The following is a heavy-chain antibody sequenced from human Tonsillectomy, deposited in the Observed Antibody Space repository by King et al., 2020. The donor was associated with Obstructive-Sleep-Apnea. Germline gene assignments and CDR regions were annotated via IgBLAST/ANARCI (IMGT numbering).Heavy chain of an antibody. CDR1: GYSISSDYY. J-gene: IGHJ4*02. CDR3: ARVGPSQTDY. V-gene: IGHV4-38-2*02. Sequence: QLQESGPGLVKPSETLSLTCTVSGYSISSDYYLGWIRQPPGKGLEWIATIYHSGSTSYNPSLKSRVTISVDTSKNQFSLRLRSVTAADTAVYYCARVGPSQTDYCGQGTLVTVSS. CDR2: IYHSGST. D-gene: IGHD3-16*01.